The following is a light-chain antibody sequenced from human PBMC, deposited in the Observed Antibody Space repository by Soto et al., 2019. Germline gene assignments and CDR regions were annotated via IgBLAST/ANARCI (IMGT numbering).Light chain of an antibody. Sequence: DIQMTQSPSTLSGSVGARVTITCRASQTISSWLAWYQQKPGKAPKLLIYKASTLKSGVPSRFSGSGSGTVFTLTISSLQPDDFATYYCQHYKSYSEAFGQGPKVELK. J-gene: IGKJ1*01. CDR2: KAS. CDR3: QHYKSYSEA. CDR1: QTISSW. V-gene: IGKV1-5*03.